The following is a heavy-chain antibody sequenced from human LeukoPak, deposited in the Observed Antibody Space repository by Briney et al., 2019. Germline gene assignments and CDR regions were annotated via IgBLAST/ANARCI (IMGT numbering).Heavy chain of an antibody. CDR2: IKYDGTET. CDR3: ARKGLGQYGSGTSYYYYYYMDV. D-gene: IGHD3-10*01. CDR1: GFTFSSYW. J-gene: IGHJ6*03. Sequence: GGSLRLSCAASGFTFSSYWMTWVRQAPGKGLEWVANIKYDGTETYYVDSVKGRFTISRDNAKNSLYLQMNSLRAEDTALYYCARKGLGQYGSGTSYYYYYYMDVWGKGTTVTVSS. V-gene: IGHV3-7*03.